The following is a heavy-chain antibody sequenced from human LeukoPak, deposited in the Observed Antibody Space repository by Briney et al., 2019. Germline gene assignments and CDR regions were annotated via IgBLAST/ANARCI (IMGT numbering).Heavy chain of an antibody. D-gene: IGHD1-1*01. V-gene: IGHV3-7*01. J-gene: IGHJ4*02. CDR1: GFTFSSNW. CDR3: AKDTPVAGYDY. CDR2: IKEDGSEK. Sequence: GGSLRLSCAASGFTFSSNWMTWVRQAPGKGLEWVANIKEDGSEKYYVDSVKGRSTISRDNAKNSLYLQMNSLRADDTAVYYCAKDTPVAGYDYWGQGTLVTVSS.